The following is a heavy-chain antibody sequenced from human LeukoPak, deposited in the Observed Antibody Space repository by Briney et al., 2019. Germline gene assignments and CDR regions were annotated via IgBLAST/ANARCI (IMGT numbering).Heavy chain of an antibody. J-gene: IGHJ4*02. V-gene: IGHV3-30*04. CDR1: GFTFSSYA. D-gene: IGHD4-17*01. Sequence: PGRSLRLSCAASGFTFSSYAMHWVRQAPGKGLEWVAVISYDGSNKYYADSVKGRFTISRDNSKNTLYLQMNSLRAEDTAVYYCARDPQSAVTTPSGSYFDYWGQGTLVTVSS. CDR2: ISYDGSNK. CDR3: ARDPQSAVTTPSGSYFDY.